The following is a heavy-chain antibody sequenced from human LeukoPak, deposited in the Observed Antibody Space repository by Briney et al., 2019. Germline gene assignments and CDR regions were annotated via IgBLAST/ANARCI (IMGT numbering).Heavy chain of an antibody. CDR3: ATLGYCSGNSCYRLDY. CDR1: GFTVSSNY. J-gene: IGHJ4*02. V-gene: IGHV3-30-3*01. Sequence: GGSLRLSCAASGFTVSSNYMSWVRQAPGKGLEWVALISFDGSNEYYADSVKGRFTISRDNSKNTLYLQVTSLRAEDTAVYYCATLGYCSGNSCYRLDYWGQGTLVTVSS. CDR2: ISFDGSNE. D-gene: IGHD2-2*01.